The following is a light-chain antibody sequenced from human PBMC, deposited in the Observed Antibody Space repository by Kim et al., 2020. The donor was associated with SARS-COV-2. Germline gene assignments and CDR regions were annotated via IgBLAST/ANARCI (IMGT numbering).Light chain of an antibody. CDR3: QSYNRDNVL. J-gene: IGLJ2*01. V-gene: IGLV6-57*03. CDR2: EDD. CDR1: SGSIDDNY. Sequence: GKTVTISCTRGSGSIDDNYVQWYQQRPGGVPTTVIYEDDQRPSGVSDRFSGSIGNSANSASLTISGLRTEDEADYYCQSYNRDNVLFGGGTQLTVL.